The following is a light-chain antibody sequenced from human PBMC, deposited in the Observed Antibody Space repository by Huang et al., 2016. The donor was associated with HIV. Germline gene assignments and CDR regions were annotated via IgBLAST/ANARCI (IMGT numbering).Light chain of an antibody. Sequence: DIQMTQSPSSVSASVGDTVTITCRASQGIFSGLAWYQQKPGKAPKLLISTASSLQSVVPSRFSGIGSGTDFTLTISSLQPEDFATYYCQQANNFPLIFGGGTKVEIK. CDR1: QGIFSG. CDR3: QQANNFPLI. CDR2: TAS. J-gene: IGKJ4*01. V-gene: IGKV1-12*01.